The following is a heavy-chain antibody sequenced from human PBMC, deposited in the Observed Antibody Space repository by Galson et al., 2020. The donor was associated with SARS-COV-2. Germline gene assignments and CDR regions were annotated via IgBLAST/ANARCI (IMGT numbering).Heavy chain of an antibody. CDR1: GDSISSGFY. J-gene: IGHJ4*02. CDR3: ASTTTAAFYFDY. D-gene: IGHD2-2*01. CDR2: IYHRGDT. V-gene: IGHV4-38-2*01. Sequence: SATLSLTCAVSGDSISSGFYWGCIRQPPGRGLEWVGSIYHRGDTYYQSSLKSRVTISVDTSKNQFSLKLTSVTAADTAMYFCASTTTAAFYFDYWGQGILVAVSS.